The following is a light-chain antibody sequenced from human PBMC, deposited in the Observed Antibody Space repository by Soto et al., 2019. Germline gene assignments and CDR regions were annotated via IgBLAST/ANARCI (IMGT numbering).Light chain of an antibody. J-gene: IGLJ2*01. Sequence: QSVLTQPPSVSAAPGQKVTISCSGSSSNIGNNYVSWYQQLPGTAPKLLIYDNNKRPSGIPDRFSGSQSGTSATLGIPGLQIGDEADYYCGTWDSSLSAVVFGGGTQLTGL. V-gene: IGLV1-51*01. CDR1: SSNIGNNY. CDR3: GTWDSSLSAVV. CDR2: DNN.